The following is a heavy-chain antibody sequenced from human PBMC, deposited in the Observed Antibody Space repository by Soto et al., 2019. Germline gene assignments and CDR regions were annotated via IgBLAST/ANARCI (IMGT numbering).Heavy chain of an antibody. D-gene: IGHD6-13*01. J-gene: IGHJ4*02. CDR3: ARETPTASGMDS. CDR1: GGSISSGGYY. V-gene: IGHV4-31*03. Sequence: QVQLQESGPGLVKSSQTLSLTCTVSGGSISSGGYYWTWIRQHPGQGLEWIGDIYYSGTTYYNPSLTSRVTISMDTSKNQFSLKLSSVTAADTAMYYCARETPTASGMDSWGQGTLVTVSS. CDR2: IYYSGTT.